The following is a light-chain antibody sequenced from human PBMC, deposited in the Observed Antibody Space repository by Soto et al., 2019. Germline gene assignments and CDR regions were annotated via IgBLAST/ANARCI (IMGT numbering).Light chain of an antibody. CDR1: QSVSATY. Sequence: EIVLTQSPGTLSLSPGESATLSCRATQSVSATYLAWYQQKPGQAPRLLIYAASSRATDIPDRFSGSGSGTDFTLAISRLEPEDFPVYWCQHYGTSTRTFGQGTKVEIK. V-gene: IGKV3-20*01. CDR3: QHYGTSTRT. CDR2: AAS. J-gene: IGKJ1*01.